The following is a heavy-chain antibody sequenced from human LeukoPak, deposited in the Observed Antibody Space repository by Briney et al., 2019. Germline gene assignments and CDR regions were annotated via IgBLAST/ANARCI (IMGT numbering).Heavy chain of an antibody. J-gene: IGHJ5*02. Sequence: PGGSLRLSCAASGFTFSSYAMHWVRQAPGKGLEWVAVISYDGSNKYYADSMKGRFTISRDNSKNTLYLQMNSLRAEDTAVYYCASQSVAGPAGWFDPWGQGTLVTVSS. D-gene: IGHD6-19*01. V-gene: IGHV3-30-3*01. CDR1: GFTFSSYA. CDR2: ISYDGSNK. CDR3: ASQSVAGPAGWFDP.